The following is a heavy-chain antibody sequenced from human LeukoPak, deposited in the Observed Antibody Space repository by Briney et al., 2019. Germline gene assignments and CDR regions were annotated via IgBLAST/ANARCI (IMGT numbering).Heavy chain of an antibody. Sequence: SGPALVKPTQTLTLTCTFSGFSLSTSGMRVSWIRQPPGKALEWLARIVWDDDKFYSTSLKTRLTISKDTSKNQVVLTMTNMDPVDTATYYCARWGRSGLDYWGQGTLVTVSS. J-gene: IGHJ4*02. V-gene: IGHV2-70*04. CDR1: GFSLSTSGMR. D-gene: IGHD3-22*01. CDR3: ARWGRSGLDY. CDR2: IVWDDDK.